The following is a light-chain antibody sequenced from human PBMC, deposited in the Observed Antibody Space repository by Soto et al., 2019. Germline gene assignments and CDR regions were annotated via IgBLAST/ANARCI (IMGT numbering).Light chain of an antibody. Sequence: DIVMTQSPDFLAVSLGERATIKCRSSQSVLHRSNGNSYVAWYQQKPGQPPKLLIYWSSTRESGVPDRFSGSGSGTDFTLTVNSLQAEDAAVYYCQQYQSITFTFGPGTKVHI. CDR1: QSVLHRSNGNSY. V-gene: IGKV4-1*01. CDR3: QQYQSITFT. CDR2: WSS. J-gene: IGKJ3*01.